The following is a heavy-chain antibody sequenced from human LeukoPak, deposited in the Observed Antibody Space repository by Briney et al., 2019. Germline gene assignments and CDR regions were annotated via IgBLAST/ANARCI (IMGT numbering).Heavy chain of an antibody. Sequence: GASVKVSCKASGYTFTSYYMHWVRQAPGQGLEWMGGIIPIFGTANYAQKFQGRVTITADESTSTAYMELSSLRSEDTAVYYCARGSSPRGYSYGQIFDYWGQGTLVTVSS. V-gene: IGHV1-69*13. D-gene: IGHD5-18*01. CDR1: GYTFTSYY. CDR3: ARGSSPRGYSYGQIFDY. J-gene: IGHJ4*02. CDR2: IIPIFGTA.